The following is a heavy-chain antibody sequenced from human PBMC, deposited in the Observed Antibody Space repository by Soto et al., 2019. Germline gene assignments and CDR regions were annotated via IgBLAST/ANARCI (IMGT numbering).Heavy chain of an antibody. CDR1: GYTFTSYG. CDR2: ISAYNGNT. CDR3: ARDPAPHYYGSGSDWFDP. D-gene: IGHD3-10*01. J-gene: IGHJ5*02. Sequence: ASVKVSCKASGYTFTSYGISWVRQAPGQGLEWMGWISAYNGNTNYAQKLQGRVTMATDTSTSTAYMELRSLRSDDTAVFYCARDPAPHYYGSGSDWFDPWGQGTLVTVSS. V-gene: IGHV1-18*04.